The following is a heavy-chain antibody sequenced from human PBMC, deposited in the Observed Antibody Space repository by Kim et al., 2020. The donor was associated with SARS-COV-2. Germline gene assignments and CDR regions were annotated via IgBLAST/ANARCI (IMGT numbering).Heavy chain of an antibody. CDR2: INIGNGDT. J-gene: IGHJ4*02. CDR1: GYIFTNYA. V-gene: IGHV1-3*04. CDR3: ARNILRTTTLDY. Sequence: ASVKVSCKTSGYIFTNYAIHWVRQAPGQGLEWMGYINIGNGDTRYSQNFQGRVSLTTDTSASTAYMELISLRSDYSAVYYCARNILRTTTLDYWGQGTLVTVSS. D-gene: IGHD5-12*01.